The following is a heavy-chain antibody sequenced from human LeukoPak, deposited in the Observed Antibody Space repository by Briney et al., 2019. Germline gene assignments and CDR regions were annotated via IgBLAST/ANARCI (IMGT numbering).Heavy chain of an antibody. J-gene: IGHJ4*02. CDR2: IWYDGSNK. CDR1: GFTFSSYG. Sequence: PGRSLRLSCAASGFTFSSYGMRWVRQAPGKRLEWVAVIWYDGSNKYYADSVKGRFTISRDNSKNTLYLQMNSLRAEDTAVYYCARDVAAAGNYFDYWGQGTLVTVSS. D-gene: IGHD6-13*01. V-gene: IGHV3-33*01. CDR3: ARDVAAAGNYFDY.